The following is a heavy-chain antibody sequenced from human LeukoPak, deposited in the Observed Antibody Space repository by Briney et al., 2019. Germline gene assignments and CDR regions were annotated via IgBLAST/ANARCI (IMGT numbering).Heavy chain of an antibody. CDR2: IIPIFGTA. J-gene: IGHJ5*02. V-gene: IGHV1-69*05. CDR3: ARGRLRYFDWFPFDP. CDR1: GGTFSSYA. D-gene: IGHD3-9*01. Sequence: GASVKVSCKASGGTFSSYAISWVRQAPGQGLEWMGGIIPIFGTANYAQKFQGRVTITTDESTSTAYMELSSLRSEDTAVYYCARGRLRYFDWFPFDPWGQGTLVTVSS.